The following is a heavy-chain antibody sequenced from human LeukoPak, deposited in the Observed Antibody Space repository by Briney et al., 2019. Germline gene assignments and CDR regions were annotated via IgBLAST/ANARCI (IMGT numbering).Heavy chain of an antibody. Sequence: GGSLRLSCAASGFTFSSYAMSWVRQAPGKGLEWVSAISGSGGSTYYADPVKGRFTISRDNSKNTLYLQMNSLRAEDTAVYYCAKDGRLWFGELSDYWGQGTLVTVSS. V-gene: IGHV3-23*01. CDR2: ISGSGGST. J-gene: IGHJ4*02. CDR1: GFTFSSYA. D-gene: IGHD3-10*01. CDR3: AKDGRLWFGELSDY.